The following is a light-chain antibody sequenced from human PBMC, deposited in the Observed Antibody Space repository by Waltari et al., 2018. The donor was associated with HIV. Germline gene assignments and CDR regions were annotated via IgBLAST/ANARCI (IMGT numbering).Light chain of an antibody. Sequence: DIKMTQSPSSLSASVGDRVTITCRASQSISDYLNWYQHKPGKAPELLIFAASSLQSGVPSRFSGSGSGTDFTLTISSLQPEDFATYYCQQSYSTPRTFGQGTTVEIK. CDR1: QSISDY. CDR3: QQSYSTPRT. V-gene: IGKV1-39*01. CDR2: AAS. J-gene: IGKJ1*01.